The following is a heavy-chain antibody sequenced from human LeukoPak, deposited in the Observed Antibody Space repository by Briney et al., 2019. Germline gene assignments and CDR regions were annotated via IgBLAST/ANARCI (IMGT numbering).Heavy chain of an antibody. CDR1: GYTFTSYD. CDR2: MNPNSGNT. Sequence: GASVTVSCKASGYTFTSYDINWVRQATGQGLEWMGWMNPNSGNTGYAQKFQGRVTMTRNTSISTAYMELSSLRSEDTAVYYCARGNDYSKSPDYWGQGTLVTVSS. CDR3: ARGNDYSKSPDY. V-gene: IGHV1-8*01. D-gene: IGHD4-11*01. J-gene: IGHJ4*02.